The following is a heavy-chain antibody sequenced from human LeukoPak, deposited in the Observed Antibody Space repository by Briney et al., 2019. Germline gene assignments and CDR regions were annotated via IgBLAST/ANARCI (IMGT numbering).Heavy chain of an antibody. D-gene: IGHD6-13*01. Sequence: GGSLRLSCAASGFTFSSYSMNWVRRAPGKGLEWVSSISSSSSYIYYADSVKGRFTISRDNAKNSLYLQMNSLRAEDTAVYYCARGRIAAAATLFYWGQGTLVTVSS. CDR1: GFTFSSYS. V-gene: IGHV3-21*01. CDR3: ARGRIAAAATLFY. CDR2: ISSSSSYI. J-gene: IGHJ4*02.